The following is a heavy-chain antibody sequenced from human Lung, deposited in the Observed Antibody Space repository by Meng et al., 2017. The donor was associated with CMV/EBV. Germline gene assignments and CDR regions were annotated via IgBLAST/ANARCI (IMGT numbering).Heavy chain of an antibody. CDR1: GASISSYY. J-gene: IGHJ6*02. CDR2: IYYSGST. D-gene: IGHD1-1*01. CDR3: ARFSATGAYYYGMDV. Sequence: SETLSLXCTVSGASISSYYWSWIRQPPGRGLEYIGFIYYSGSTNYNPSLRRPVIISIDTSKNQFSLKLSSVTTADTAVYYCARFSATGAYYYGMDVWGQGTTVTV. V-gene: IGHV4-59*01.